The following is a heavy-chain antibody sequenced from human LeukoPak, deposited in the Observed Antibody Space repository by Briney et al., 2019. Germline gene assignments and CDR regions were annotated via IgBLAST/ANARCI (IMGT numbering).Heavy chain of an antibody. D-gene: IGHD5-24*01. V-gene: IGHV3-43*02. J-gene: IGHJ4*02. CDR2: ISGDGGST. Sequence: GGSLRLSCAASGFTFDNYAMHWVRQAPGKGLEWVSFISGDGGSTYYADSVKGRFTISRDNSKNSLYLQMNSLRTEDTALYYCEKARWLLNFFDYWGQGTLVTVSS. CDR1: GFTFDNYA. CDR3: EKARWLLNFFDY.